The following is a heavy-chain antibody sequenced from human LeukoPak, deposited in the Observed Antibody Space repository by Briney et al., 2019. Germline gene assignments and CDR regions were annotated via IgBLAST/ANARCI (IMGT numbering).Heavy chain of an antibody. J-gene: IGHJ4*02. CDR3: ARWSHVSGRWFLDN. V-gene: IGHV3-7*05. Sequence: GGSLRLSCEASGFRLDNYWMTWVRQAPGKGLEWVADINEDGSKIYSLDSVKGRFTISRDNAKNSLSLQLNTLRAEDTAVYYCARWSHVSGRWFLDNWGRGTLVSVSS. CDR2: INEDGSKI. D-gene: IGHD3-10*01. CDR1: GFRLDNYW.